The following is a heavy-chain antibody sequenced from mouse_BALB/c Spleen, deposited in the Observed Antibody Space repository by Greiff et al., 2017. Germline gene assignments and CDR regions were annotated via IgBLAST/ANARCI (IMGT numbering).Heavy chain of an antibody. J-gene: IGHJ1*01. Sequence: EVMLVESGGGLVQPGGSRKLSCAASGFTFSSYYMSWVRQTPEKRLELVAAINSNGGSTYYPDTVKGRFTISRDNAKNTLYLQMSSLKSEDTALYYCARGIHYYGYWYFGVWGAGTTDSVS. CDR3: ARGIHYYGYWYFGV. V-gene: IGHV5-6-2*01. D-gene: IGHD1-2*01. CDR1: GFTFSSYY. CDR2: INSNGGST.